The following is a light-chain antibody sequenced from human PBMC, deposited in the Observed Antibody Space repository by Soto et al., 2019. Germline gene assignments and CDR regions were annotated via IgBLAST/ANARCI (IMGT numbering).Light chain of an antibody. V-gene: IGKV1-39*01. J-gene: IGKJ4*01. CDR2: AAS. CDR1: QSISTY. CDR3: QQSHITPHT. Sequence: DVQMTPSPSSLSASVGDRVTITCRTSQSISTYLNWYQQKPGKAPKLLIFAASSLQSGIPSRFSGGGSGTGFTLTISSLQPEDFATYYCQQSHITPHTCGGGTKVEIK.